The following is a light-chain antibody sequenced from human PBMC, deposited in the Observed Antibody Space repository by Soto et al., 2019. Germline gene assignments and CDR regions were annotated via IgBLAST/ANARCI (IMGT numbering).Light chain of an antibody. CDR2: WAS. CDR1: QSVLYSSNNKNY. V-gene: IGKV4-1*01. J-gene: IGKJ4*01. Sequence: DIVVNQPPGHLALSLRERATLTCKSSQSVLYSSNNKNYLAWYQQKPGQPPKLLIYWASTRESGVPDRFSGSGSGTDFTLTISSLQAEDVAVYYCHQYYSVPLTYAGGTKVDIK. CDR3: HQYYSVPLT.